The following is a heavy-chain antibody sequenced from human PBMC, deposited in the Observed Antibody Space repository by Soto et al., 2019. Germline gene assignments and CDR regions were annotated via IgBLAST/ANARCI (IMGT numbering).Heavy chain of an antibody. CDR1: GGSISSYY. Sequence: SETLSLTCTVSGGSISSYYWSWIRQPPGKGLEWIGYIYYSGSTNYNPSLKSRVTISVDTSKNQFSLKLSSVTAADTAVYYCARAATYSGYDWGFDYWGQGTLVTVSS. CDR3: ARAATYSGYDWGFDY. J-gene: IGHJ4*02. V-gene: IGHV4-59*01. D-gene: IGHD5-12*01. CDR2: IYYSGST.